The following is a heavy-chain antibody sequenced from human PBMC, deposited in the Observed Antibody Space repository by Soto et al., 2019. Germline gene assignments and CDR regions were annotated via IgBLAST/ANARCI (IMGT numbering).Heavy chain of an antibody. CDR1: GDSVSSNSAA. CDR3: ARDIIVVVAANRYYYMDV. Sequence: SQTLSLTCAISGDSVSSNSAAWNWIRQSPSRGLEWLGRTYYRSKWYNDYAVSVKSRITINPDTSKNQFSLQLNSVTPEDTAVYYCARDIIVVVAANRYYYMDVWGKGTTVTVSS. V-gene: IGHV6-1*01. J-gene: IGHJ6*03. CDR2: TYYRSKWYN. D-gene: IGHD2-15*01.